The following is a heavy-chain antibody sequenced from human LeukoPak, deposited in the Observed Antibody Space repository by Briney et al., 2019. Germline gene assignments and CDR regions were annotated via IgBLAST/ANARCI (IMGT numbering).Heavy chain of an antibody. D-gene: IGHD4-17*01. J-gene: IGHJ3*01. CDR2: INDNGGST. CDR3: AKYKGEKVHGDYSPRVPHL. Sequence: PGGSLRLSCAASGFTFSSYAMSWVRQAPGKGLEWVSGINDNGGSTYYADSVKGRFTISRDNSKNTLFLQMSSLRAEDTAAYYCAKYKGEKVHGDYSPRVPHLWGQGTMVTVSS. CDR1: GFTFSSYA. V-gene: IGHV3-23*01.